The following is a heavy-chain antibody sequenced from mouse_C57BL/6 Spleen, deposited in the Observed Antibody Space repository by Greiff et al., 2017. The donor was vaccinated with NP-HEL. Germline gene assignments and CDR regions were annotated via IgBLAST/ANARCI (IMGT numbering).Heavy chain of an antibody. J-gene: IGHJ4*01. CDR1: GYAFSSSW. Sequence: VQLQESGPELVKPGASVKISCKASGYAFSSSWMNWVKQRPGKGLEWIGRIYPGDGDTNYNGKFKGKATLTADKSSSTAYMQLSSLTSEDSAVYFCARTRYYGSKGAMDYWGQGTSVTVSS. CDR2: IYPGDGDT. V-gene: IGHV1-82*01. CDR3: ARTRYYGSKGAMDY. D-gene: IGHD1-1*01.